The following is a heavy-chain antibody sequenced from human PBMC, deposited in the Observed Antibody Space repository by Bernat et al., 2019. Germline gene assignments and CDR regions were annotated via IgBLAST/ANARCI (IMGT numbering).Heavy chain of an antibody. J-gene: IGHJ3*02. D-gene: IGHD2-15*01. V-gene: IGHV3-11*06. CDR3: ARVSEDIVVVVAAADAFDI. Sequence: QVQLVESGGGVVQPGRSLRLSCAASGFTFSDYYMSWIRQAPGKGLEWVSYISSSSSYTNYADSVKGRFTISRDNAKNSLYLQMNSLRAEDTAVYYCARVSEDIVVVVAAADAFDIWGQGTMVTVSS. CDR2: ISSSSSYT. CDR1: GFTFSDYY.